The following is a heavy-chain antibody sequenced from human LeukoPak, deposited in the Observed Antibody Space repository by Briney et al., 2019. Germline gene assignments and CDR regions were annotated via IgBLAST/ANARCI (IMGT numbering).Heavy chain of an antibody. CDR3: ASSNRGVTFPDAFDI. Sequence: KASETLPLTCTVSGGSISSGSYYWSWIRQPAGKGLEWIGRIYTSGSTNYNPSLKSRVTISVDTSKNQFSLKLSSVTAADTAVYYCASSNRGVTFPDAFDIWGQGTMVTVSS. D-gene: IGHD3-10*01. V-gene: IGHV4-61*02. J-gene: IGHJ3*02. CDR2: IYTSGST. CDR1: GGSISSGSYY.